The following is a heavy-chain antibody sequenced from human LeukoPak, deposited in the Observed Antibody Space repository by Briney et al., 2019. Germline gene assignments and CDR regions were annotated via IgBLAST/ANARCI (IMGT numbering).Heavy chain of an antibody. D-gene: IGHD3-10*01. V-gene: IGHV1-18*01. CDR1: GYTFSTYG. J-gene: IGHJ4*02. Sequence: ASVKVSCKASGYTFSTYGFSWERQAPGQGLEWMGCISGYNGNTKYAQNVQGRVTMTTDTSTSTAYMELSSLRSDDTAVYYCARASVGSGGYWSAALHPNEYWGQGTLVTVSS. CDR2: ISGYNGNT. CDR3: ARASVGSGGYWSAALHPNEY.